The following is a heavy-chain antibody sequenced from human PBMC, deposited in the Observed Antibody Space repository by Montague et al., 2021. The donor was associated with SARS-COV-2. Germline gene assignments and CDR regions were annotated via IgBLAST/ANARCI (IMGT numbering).Heavy chain of an antibody. D-gene: IGHD2-2*01. CDR3: AKMSYIVVLPDAMEWYGMDV. CDR2: IYSGGTRT. CDR1: GFTFSTYA. V-gene: IGHV3-23*03. Sequence: SRRLSCAASGFTFSTYAMSWVRQAPGKGLEWVSVIYSGGTRTYYSDSVKGRFTISRDNSQNTLYLQMNSLRAEDTAVYYCAKMSYIVVLPDAMEWYGMDVWGQGTTVTVSS. J-gene: IGHJ6*02.